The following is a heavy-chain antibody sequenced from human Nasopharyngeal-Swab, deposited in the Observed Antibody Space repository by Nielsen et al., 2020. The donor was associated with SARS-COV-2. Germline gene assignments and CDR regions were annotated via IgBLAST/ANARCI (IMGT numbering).Heavy chain of an antibody. V-gene: IGHV3-23*01. J-gene: IGHJ6*02. D-gene: IGHD2-15*01. Sequence: GESLKISCAASGFTFSSYAMSWVCQAPGKGLEWVSAISGSGGSTYYADSVKGRFTISRDNSKNTLYLQMNSLRAEDTAVYYCASPYPYCSGGSCYTGRYYYGMDVWGQGTTVTVSS. CDR2: ISGSGGST. CDR3: ASPYPYCSGGSCYTGRYYYGMDV. CDR1: GFTFSSYA.